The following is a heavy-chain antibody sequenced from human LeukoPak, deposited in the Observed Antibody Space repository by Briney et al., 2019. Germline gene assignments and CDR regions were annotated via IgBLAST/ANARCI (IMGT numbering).Heavy chain of an antibody. Sequence: SETLSLTCAVSGGSISSYSWSWIRQPPGKGLEWIGYIYYSGSTNYNPSLKSRVTISVDTSKNQFSLKLSSVTAADTAVYYCARAGPYSSSWSPFDDWGQGTLVTVSS. D-gene: IGHD6-13*01. CDR2: IYYSGST. J-gene: IGHJ4*02. CDR1: GGSISSYS. CDR3: ARAGPYSSSWSPFDD. V-gene: IGHV4-59*01.